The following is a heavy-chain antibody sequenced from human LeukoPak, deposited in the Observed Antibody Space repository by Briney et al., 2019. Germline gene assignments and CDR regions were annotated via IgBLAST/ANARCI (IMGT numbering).Heavy chain of an antibody. Sequence: GGSLRLSCTASGFTFGDYAMSWVRQAPGKGLEWVGFIRSKAYGGTTEYAASVKGRFTISRDDSKSIAYLHMNSLKTEDTAVYCCTREQVYCSSTSCPGDYWGQGTLVTVSS. D-gene: IGHD2-2*01. CDR3: TREQVYCSSTSCPGDY. CDR2: IRSKAYGGTT. V-gene: IGHV3-49*04. J-gene: IGHJ4*02. CDR1: GFTFGDYA.